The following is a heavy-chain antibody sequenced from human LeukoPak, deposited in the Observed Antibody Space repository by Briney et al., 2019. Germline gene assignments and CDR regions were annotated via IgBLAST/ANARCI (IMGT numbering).Heavy chain of an antibody. D-gene: IGHD4-17*01. CDR2: VSRGSSSM. J-gene: IGHJ4*02. CDR1: GFPLSKYN. V-gene: IGHV3-48*02. CDR3: ARGATVTSPFDY. Sequence: PRGSLRLSRAASGFPLSKYNINAVRQAPRRGLERFSCVSRGSSSMYYAESVKGRFTISRDNAKNSLYLQMNSLRDEDTAVYYCARGATVTSPFDYWGQGTLVTVSS.